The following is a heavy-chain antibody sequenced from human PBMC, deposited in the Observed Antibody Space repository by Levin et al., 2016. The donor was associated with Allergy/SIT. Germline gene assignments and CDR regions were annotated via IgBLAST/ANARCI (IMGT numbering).Heavy chain of an antibody. J-gene: IGHJ4*02. D-gene: IGHD2-15*01. V-gene: IGHV3-9*01. Sequence: GGSLRLSCAASGFTFDDYAMHWVRQAPGKGLEWVSGISWNSGSIGYADSVKGRFTISRDNAKSTLYLQMNSLRVEDTAVYYCARVAYCSGAFCYSDGYYFDYWGQGTLVTVSS. CDR1: GFTFDDYA. CDR2: ISWNSGSI. CDR3: ARVAYCSGAFCYSDGYYFDY.